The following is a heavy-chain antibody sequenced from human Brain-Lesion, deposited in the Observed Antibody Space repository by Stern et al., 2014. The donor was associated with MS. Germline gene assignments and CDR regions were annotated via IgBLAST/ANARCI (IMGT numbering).Heavy chain of an antibody. V-gene: IGHV4-39*01. Sequence: VQLVESGPGLVKPSETLSLTCTVAGGSVSSTSYAWAWIRQPPGKGLEWIGAIYFSGNTYYSPSLKSRLTISPDTSKKKFCLHLRSVTAADTAVYYCAGEEDIRYCSGGSCTGNWFDPWGQGTLVTVSS. CDR3: AGEEDIRYCSGGSCTGNWFDP. D-gene: IGHD2-15*01. CDR2: IYFSGNT. CDR1: GGSVSSTSYA. J-gene: IGHJ5*02.